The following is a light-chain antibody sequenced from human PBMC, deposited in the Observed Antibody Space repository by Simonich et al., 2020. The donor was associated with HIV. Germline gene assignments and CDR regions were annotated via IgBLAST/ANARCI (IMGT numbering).Light chain of an antibody. CDR2: WAS. CDR3: QQYYSTPRT. J-gene: IGKJ1*01. Sequence: DIVRTQSADSLAVSLGERATIKCKSSQSVLYSSNNKNYIAWYQHKPGQPPKLRSYWASTRESVVPDRFSGSGSGTDFTLTISSLQAEDVAVYYCQQYYSTPRTFGQGTKVEIK. V-gene: IGKV4-1*01. CDR1: QSVLYSSNNKNY.